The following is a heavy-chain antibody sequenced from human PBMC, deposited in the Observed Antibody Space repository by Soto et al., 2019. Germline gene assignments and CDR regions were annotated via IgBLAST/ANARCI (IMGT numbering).Heavy chain of an antibody. CDR1: GFTFDDYA. CDR2: INWNSGSI. J-gene: IGHJ1*01. CDR3: VKDESINWYSGHFRH. D-gene: IGHD6-13*01. Sequence: SLRRSCAASGFTFDDYAMHWGRQVPGKGLEWVSGINWNSGSIGYGDSVKGRFAISRDNAKNSLHLQMNSLSAEDTAFYYCVKDESINWYSGHFRHWGQGTLVTVSS. V-gene: IGHV3-9*01.